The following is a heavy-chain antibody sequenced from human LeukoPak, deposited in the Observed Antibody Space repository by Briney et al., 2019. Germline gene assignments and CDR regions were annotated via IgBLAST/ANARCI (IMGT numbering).Heavy chain of an antibody. V-gene: IGHV1-2*02. Sequence: ASVKVSCKASGYTFTGYYIYWERQAPGQGLEWMGWINPTTGGTKYAQRFQGRVTLTRDSSISTAYMELSSLRSDDTAVYYCARDGARRISSSWPTFWNWFDPWGQGTLVTVSS. J-gene: IGHJ5*02. CDR1: GYTFTGYY. CDR3: ARDGARRISSSWPTFWNWFDP. D-gene: IGHD6-13*01. CDR2: INPTTGGT.